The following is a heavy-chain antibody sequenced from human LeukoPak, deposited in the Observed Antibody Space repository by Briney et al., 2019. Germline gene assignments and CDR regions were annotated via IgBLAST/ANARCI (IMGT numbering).Heavy chain of an antibody. CDR2: IGISGGGI. V-gene: IGHV3-23*01. CDR3: AIDPNWGVDY. Sequence: PGGSLRLSCAASGFTFSYYTMYWVRQAPGKGLEWVSIIGISGGGIHYADSVKGRLTISRDNSKNTLYLQMNSLRAEDTAVYYCAIDPNWGVDYWGQGVLVTVSS. CDR1: GFTFSYYT. J-gene: IGHJ4*02. D-gene: IGHD7-27*01.